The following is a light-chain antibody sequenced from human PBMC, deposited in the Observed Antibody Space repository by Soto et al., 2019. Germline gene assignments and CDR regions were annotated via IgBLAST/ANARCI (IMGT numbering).Light chain of an antibody. Sequence: QSALTQPPSASESPGQSVTISCTGTSSDFGGYDYVSWYQQHPGKAPKLIIYEVNKRPSGVPDRFSAPRTGNTASLTVSGLQAEDEADYYCCSFAGGDKFYVFGTGTKVTVL. CDR3: CSFAGGDKFYV. CDR2: EVN. V-gene: IGLV2-8*01. J-gene: IGLJ1*01. CDR1: SSDFGGYDY.